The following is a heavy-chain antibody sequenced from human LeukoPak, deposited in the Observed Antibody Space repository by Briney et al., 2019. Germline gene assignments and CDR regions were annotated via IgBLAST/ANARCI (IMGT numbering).Heavy chain of an antibody. V-gene: IGHV4-59*01. CDR2: IYYSGST. Sequence: PSETLSLTCTVSGGSISSYYWSWIRQPPGKGLEWIGYIYYSGSTNYNPSLKSRVTISVDTSKNQFSLKLSSVTAADTAVYYCARVQEAATFDYWGQGTLVTVSS. J-gene: IGHJ4*02. CDR3: ARVQEAATFDY. D-gene: IGHD2-15*01. CDR1: GGSISSYY.